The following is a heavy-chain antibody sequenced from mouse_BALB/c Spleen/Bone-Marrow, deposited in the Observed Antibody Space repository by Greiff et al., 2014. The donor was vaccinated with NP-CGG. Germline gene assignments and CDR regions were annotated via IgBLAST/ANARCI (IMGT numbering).Heavy chain of an antibody. D-gene: IGHD1-2*01. CDR1: GFTFTDYY. Sequence: DVQLQQSGGGLVQPGGSLRPSCATSGFTFTDYYMSWVRQPPGKALEWLGFIRNKANGYTTEYSASVKGRFTISRDNSQSILYLQMNTLRAEDSATYYCARDRTTATLYWYFDVWGAGTTVTVSS. CDR3: ARDRTTATLYWYFDV. J-gene: IGHJ1*01. CDR2: IRNKANGYTT. V-gene: IGHV7-3*02.